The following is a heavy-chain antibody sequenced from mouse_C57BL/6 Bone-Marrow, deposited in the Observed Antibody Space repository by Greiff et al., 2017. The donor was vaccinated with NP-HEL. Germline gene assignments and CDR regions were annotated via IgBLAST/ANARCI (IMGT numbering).Heavy chain of an antibody. CDR1: GFTFSSYA. D-gene: IGHD3-2*02. J-gene: IGHJ2*01. CDR3: ARGGSSGPYYFDY. V-gene: IGHV5-4*03. CDR2: ISDGGSYT. Sequence: EVKLMESGGGLVKPGGSLKLSCAASGFTFSSYAMSWVRQTPEKRLEWVATISDGGSYTYYPDNVKGRFTISRANAKNNLYLQMSHLKSEDTAMYYCARGGSSGPYYFDYWGQGTTLTVSS.